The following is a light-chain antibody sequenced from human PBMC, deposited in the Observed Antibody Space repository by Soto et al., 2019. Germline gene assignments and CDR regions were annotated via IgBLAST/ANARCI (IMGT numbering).Light chain of an antibody. Sequence: QSVLTQPASVSGSPGQSTTISCTGTSSVVGGYNYVSWYQQHPGKAPKLIICDVTNRPSGVSNRFSGSKSGNAASLTISGLQAEDEADYYCSSFTTTSTYVFGTGTKVTVL. CDR2: DVT. J-gene: IGLJ1*01. V-gene: IGLV2-14*01. CDR1: SSVVGGYNY. CDR3: SSFTTTSTYV.